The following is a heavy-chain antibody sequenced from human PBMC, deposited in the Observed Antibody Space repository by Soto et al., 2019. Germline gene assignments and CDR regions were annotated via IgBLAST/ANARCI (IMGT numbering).Heavy chain of an antibody. J-gene: IGHJ4*02. CDR3: ARKDSSGYYYDY. CDR2: INHSGST. D-gene: IGHD3-22*01. CDR1: DGSFSGYS. Sequence: SETLSLTCAVYDGSFSGYSWSWIRQPPGKGLEWIGEINHSGSTNYNPSLKSRVTISVDTSKNQFSLKLSSVTAADTAVYSCARKDSSGYYYDYWGQGTLVTVSS. V-gene: IGHV4-34*01.